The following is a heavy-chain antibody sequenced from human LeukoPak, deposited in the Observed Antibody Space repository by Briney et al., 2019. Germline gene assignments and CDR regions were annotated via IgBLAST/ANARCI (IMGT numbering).Heavy chain of an antibody. V-gene: IGHV4-61*02. D-gene: IGHD3-22*01. CDR2: IYTSGIT. CDR3: ARANSYDSSGHYYEFGY. Sequence: PSETLSLTCTVSGDSISSGDYYWSWIRQPAGKGLEWIGRIYTSGITNYNPSLKSRVTMSVDTSKNQFSLKLTSVTAADTAVYYCARANSYDSSGHYYEFGYWGQGTLVTVSS. CDR1: GDSISSGDYY. J-gene: IGHJ4*02.